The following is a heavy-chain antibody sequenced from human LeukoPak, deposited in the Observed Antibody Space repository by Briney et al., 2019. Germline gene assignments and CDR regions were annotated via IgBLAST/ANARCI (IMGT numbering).Heavy chain of an antibody. D-gene: IGHD2-2*01. CDR1: GGSISSSSYY. CDR3: ARWGAIGVVPAAFDY. Sequence: SETLSLTCTVSGGSISSSSYYWGWIRQPPGKGLEWIGSIYTSGSTNYNPSLKSRVTMSVDTSKNQFSLKLSSVTAADTAVYYCARWGAIGVVPAAFDYWGQGTLVTVSS. J-gene: IGHJ4*02. V-gene: IGHV4-39*07. CDR2: IYTSGST.